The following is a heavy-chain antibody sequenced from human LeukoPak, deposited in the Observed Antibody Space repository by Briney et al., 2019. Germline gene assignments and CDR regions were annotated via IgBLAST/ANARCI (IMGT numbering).Heavy chain of an antibody. J-gene: IGHJ4*02. V-gene: IGHV3-66*02. CDR2: IYSGGRT. CDR1: GFTVSSNY. D-gene: IGHD3-3*01. Sequence: GGSLRLSCAASGFTVSSNYMSWVRQAPGKGLEWVSVIYSGGRTYYADSVKGRFTISRDNSKNPLYLQMNSLRAEDTAVYYCASEGLRFLEWLYFDYWGQGTLVTVSS. CDR3: ASEGLRFLEWLYFDY.